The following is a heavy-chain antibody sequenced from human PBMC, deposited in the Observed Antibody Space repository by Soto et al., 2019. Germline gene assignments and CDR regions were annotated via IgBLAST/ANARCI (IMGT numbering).Heavy chain of an antibody. Sequence: SETLSLTCTVSGCSTSNYYWSWTRQPPGKGLEWIGYIYYSGSTNYNPSLKSRVTISVDTSKNQFSLKLSSVTAADTAVYYWASQYCSSTSCYASPHFDYWGQGTLVTVSS. V-gene: IGHV4-59*01. CDR3: ASQYCSSTSCYASPHFDY. CDR2: IYYSGST. CDR1: GCSTSNYY. J-gene: IGHJ4*02. D-gene: IGHD2-2*01.